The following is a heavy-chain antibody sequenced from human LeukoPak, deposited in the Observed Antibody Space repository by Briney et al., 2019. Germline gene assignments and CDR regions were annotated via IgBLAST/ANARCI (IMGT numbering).Heavy chain of an antibody. CDR1: GYSFTGYY. Sequence: ASVKVSCKASGYSFTGYYLHWVRQAPGQGLEWMGIIIPSGGNTRYPQKFQGRVTMTRDTSTSTAYMELSSLRSDDTAVYFCARDSVLHAVTQPAYWRQGTLVTVSS. CDR2: IIPSGGNT. J-gene: IGHJ4*02. CDR3: ARDSVLHAVTQPAY. D-gene: IGHD4-17*01. V-gene: IGHV1-46*01.